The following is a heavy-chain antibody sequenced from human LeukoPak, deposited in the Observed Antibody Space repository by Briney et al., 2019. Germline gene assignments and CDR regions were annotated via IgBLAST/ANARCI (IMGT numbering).Heavy chain of an antibody. D-gene: IGHD2-15*01. J-gene: IGHJ4*02. Sequence: GASVKVSCKASGYTFTSYGISWVRQAPGQELEWMGWISAYNGNTNYAQKLQGRVIMTTDTSTSTAYMELRSLRSDDTAVYYCARGCSGGSCYSSRGYYFDYWGQGTLVTVSS. V-gene: IGHV1-18*01. CDR1: GYTFTSYG. CDR3: ARGCSGGSCYSSRGYYFDY. CDR2: ISAYNGNT.